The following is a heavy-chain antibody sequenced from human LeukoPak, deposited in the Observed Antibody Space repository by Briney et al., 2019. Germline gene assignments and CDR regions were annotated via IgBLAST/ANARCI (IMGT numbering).Heavy chain of an antibody. CDR3: ARHQDDSSEIPLDY. CDR2: IYYSGST. J-gene: IGHJ4*02. V-gene: IGHV4-39*01. Sequence: PSETLSLTCTVSGGSISSSSYYWGWIRQPPGKGLEWIGSIYYSGSTYCNPSLKSRVTISVDTSKNQFSLKLSSVTAADTAVYYCARHQDDSSEIPLDYWGQGTLVTVSS. CDR1: GGSISSSSYY. D-gene: IGHD3-22*01.